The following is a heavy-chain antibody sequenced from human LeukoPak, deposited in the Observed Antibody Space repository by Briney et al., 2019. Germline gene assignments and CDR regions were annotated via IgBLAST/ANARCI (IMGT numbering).Heavy chain of an antibody. CDR2: IRYDGSNK. Sequence: GGSLRLSCAASGFTVSSNYMSWVRQAPGKGLEWVAFIRYDGSNKYYADSVKGRFTISRDNSKNTLYLQMNSLRAEDTAVYYCANNYYDSSGYYTPFDYWGQGTLVTVSS. D-gene: IGHD3-22*01. CDR3: ANNYYDSSGYYTPFDY. J-gene: IGHJ4*02. V-gene: IGHV3-30*02. CDR1: GFTVSSNY.